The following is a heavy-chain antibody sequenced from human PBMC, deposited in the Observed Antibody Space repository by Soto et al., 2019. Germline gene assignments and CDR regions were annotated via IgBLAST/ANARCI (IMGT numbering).Heavy chain of an antibody. CDR3: ARDLDTAMVGPYYGMDV. Sequence: QVQLVQSGAEVKKPGSSVKVSCKASGGTFSSYAISWVRQAPGQGLEWMGGIIPIFGTANYAQKFQGRVTITADESTSTAYMELSSLRSEDTAVYYCARDLDTAMVGPYYGMDVWGQGTTVTVSS. D-gene: IGHD5-18*01. CDR2: IIPIFGTA. J-gene: IGHJ6*02. CDR1: GGTFSSYA. V-gene: IGHV1-69*01.